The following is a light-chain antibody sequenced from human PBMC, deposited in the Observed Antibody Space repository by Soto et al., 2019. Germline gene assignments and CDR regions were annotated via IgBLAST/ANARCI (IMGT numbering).Light chain of an antibody. Sequence: DIVLTQSPGTLSLSPGERATLYGRASQSGSSSYLAWYQQKPGQAPRLLIYGASSRATGIPDRFSGSGSGTDFTLTISRLEPEDFAVYYCQQYGSSPWTFGQGTKV. CDR1: QSGSSSY. CDR3: QQYGSSPWT. CDR2: GAS. J-gene: IGKJ1*01. V-gene: IGKV3-20*01.